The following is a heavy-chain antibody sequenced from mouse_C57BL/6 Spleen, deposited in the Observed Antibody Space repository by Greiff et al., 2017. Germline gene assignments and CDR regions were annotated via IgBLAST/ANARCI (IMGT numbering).Heavy chain of an antibody. CDR2: FTMYSDAT. Sequence: QVQLQQSGAELVRPGSSVKLSCKDSYFAFMASAMHWVKQRPGHGLEWIGSFTMYSDATEYSENFKGKATLTANTSSSTAYMELSSLTSEDSAVYFGARAGTWYDYDGYAMDYWGQGTSVTVSS. D-gene: IGHD2-4*01. CDR1: YFAFMASA. J-gene: IGHJ4*01. CDR3: ARAGTWYDYDGYAMDY. V-gene: IGHV1-49*01.